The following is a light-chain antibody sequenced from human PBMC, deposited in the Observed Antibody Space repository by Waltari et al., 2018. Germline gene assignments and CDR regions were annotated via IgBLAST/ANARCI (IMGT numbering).Light chain of an antibody. V-gene: IGKV1-39*01. CDR2: AVS. CDR3: QQSYSPPPIT. CDR1: QDVQKY. Sequence: DIRLTQSPSHLSASVGDRVTITCRASQDVQKYLNWYQQKPGKAPKLLIYAVSSLQSGVPSRFSGSGFGTVVTLTITSLQPEDFGSYYCQQSYSPPPITFGPGTRLEIK. J-gene: IGKJ5*01.